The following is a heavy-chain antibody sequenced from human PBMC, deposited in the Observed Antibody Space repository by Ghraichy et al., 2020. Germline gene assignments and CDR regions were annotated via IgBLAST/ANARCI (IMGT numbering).Heavy chain of an antibody. CDR3: ARPSGGNNYGYSGMDV. J-gene: IGHJ6*02. V-gene: IGHV5-51*01. CDR2: IYPGDTDA. CDR1: GYTFSSYW. Sequence: GESLNISCEASGYTFSSYWIGWVRQMPGKGLEWMGIIYPGDTDAKYSPSFQGQVTISVDKSISTAYLQWSSLKASDTAMYYCARPSGGNNYGYSGMDVWGQGTTVTVSS. D-gene: IGHD5-18*01.